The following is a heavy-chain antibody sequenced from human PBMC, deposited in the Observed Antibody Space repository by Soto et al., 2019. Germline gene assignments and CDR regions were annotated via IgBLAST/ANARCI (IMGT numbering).Heavy chain of an antibody. Sequence: SVKVSFKASGGTFSSYATSWLRQAPGQGLEWMGGIIPIFGTANYAQKFQGRVTITADESTSTAYMELSSLRSEDTAVYYCARGYYYDSSGRDWFDPWGQGTLVTVSS. V-gene: IGHV1-69*13. CDR1: GGTFSSYA. CDR3: ARGYYYDSSGRDWFDP. J-gene: IGHJ5*02. CDR2: IIPIFGTA. D-gene: IGHD3-22*01.